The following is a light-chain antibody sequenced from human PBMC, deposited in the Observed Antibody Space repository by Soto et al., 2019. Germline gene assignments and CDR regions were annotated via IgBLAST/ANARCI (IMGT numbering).Light chain of an antibody. CDR2: GNT. CDR1: SSNIGGNT. CDR3: AAWDGSLNGWV. J-gene: IGLJ3*02. V-gene: IGLV1-44*01. Sequence: QSVLTQPPSASGTPGQRVTISCSGSSSNIGGNTVDWYQQLPGTAPKLLIYGNTQRPSGVPDRFSGSKSGTSASLAISGLQSEDEADYYCAAWDGSLNGWVFGGGTKLTVL.